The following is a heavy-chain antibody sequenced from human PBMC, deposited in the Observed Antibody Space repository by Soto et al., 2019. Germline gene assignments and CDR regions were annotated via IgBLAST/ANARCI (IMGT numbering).Heavy chain of an antibody. Sequence: QVQLQGSGPGLVKPSETLSLTCTVSGGSISSYYWSWIRQPPGKGLEWIGYIYYSGSTNYNPSLKSRVTISVDTSKNQFSLKLSSVTAADTAVYYCARAVQGNYYYYYGMDVWGQGTTVTVSS. J-gene: IGHJ6*02. V-gene: IGHV4-59*01. D-gene: IGHD1-1*01. CDR3: ARAVQGNYYYYYGMDV. CDR2: IYYSGST. CDR1: GGSISSYY.